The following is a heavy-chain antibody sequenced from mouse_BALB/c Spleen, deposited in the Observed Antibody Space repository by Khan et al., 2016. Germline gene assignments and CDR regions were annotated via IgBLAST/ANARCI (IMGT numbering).Heavy chain of an antibody. CDR3: ARGLLWPAMDY. V-gene: IGHV2-6-4*01. Sequence: QVQLKQSGPGLVAPSQSLSITCTVSGVSLYKYGVHWVRQPPGKGLEWLGMIWGGGSTDYNSALKSRLTISKDNSKSQAFLIMNSLQTGDTAMYYCARGLLWPAMDYWCQGTSVTVSS. CDR2: IWGGGST. D-gene: IGHD2-10*01. J-gene: IGHJ4*01. CDR1: GVSLYKYG.